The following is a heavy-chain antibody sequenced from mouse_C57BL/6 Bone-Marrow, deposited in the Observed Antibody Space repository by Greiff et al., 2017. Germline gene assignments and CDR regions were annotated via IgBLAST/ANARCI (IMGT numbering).Heavy chain of an antibody. V-gene: IGHV1-87*01. D-gene: IGHD1-1*01. CDR3: AEDAAVYYCAWGYSGSSYNY. CDR2: GQGLDWIG. J-gene: IGHJ2*01. Sequence: VQLQQSGPELARPWASVKISCQAFYTFSRRVHFAIRDPNYWLQWVKQRPGQGLDWIGAISPGYGDTSYNQKFKSKATSTEDKSSSTAYMQLSSRTAEDAAVYYCAWGYSGSSYNYWGQGTTLTVSA. CDR1: YTFS.